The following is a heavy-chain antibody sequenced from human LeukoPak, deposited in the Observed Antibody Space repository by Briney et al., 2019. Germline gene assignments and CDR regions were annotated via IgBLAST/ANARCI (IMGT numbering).Heavy chain of an antibody. CDR2: ISAYNGNT. J-gene: IGHJ3*02. Sequence: GASVKVSCKASGYTFTSYGISWVRQAPGQGLEWMGWISAYNGNTNYAQKLQGRVTMTTDTSTSTAYMELRSLRSDDTAVYYCARDGLFLFGVVTADAFDIWGQGTMVAVSS. D-gene: IGHD3-3*01. V-gene: IGHV1-18*01. CDR1: GYTFTSYG. CDR3: ARDGLFLFGVVTADAFDI.